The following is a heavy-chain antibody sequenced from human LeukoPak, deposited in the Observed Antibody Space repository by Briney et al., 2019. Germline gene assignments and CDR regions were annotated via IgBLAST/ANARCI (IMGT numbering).Heavy chain of an antibody. D-gene: IGHD5-18*01. Sequence: SETLSLTCTVSGGSISNYYWSWIRQPPGKRLEWIGYFYYSGSTNYNPSLKSRITISGDTSKNQFSLKLTSVTAADTAVYYCAGRGYNYGYGDYWGQGILVTVSS. CDR2: FYYSGST. CDR1: GGSISNYY. J-gene: IGHJ4*02. V-gene: IGHV4-59*03. CDR3: AGRGYNYGYGDY.